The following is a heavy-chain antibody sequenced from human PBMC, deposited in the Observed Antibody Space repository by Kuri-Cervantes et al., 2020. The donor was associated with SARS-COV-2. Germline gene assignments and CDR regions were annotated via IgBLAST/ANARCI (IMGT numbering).Heavy chain of an antibody. D-gene: IGHD3-16*01. J-gene: IGHJ3*02. V-gene: IGHV3-13*03. CDR3: ARDPIYDYVWGSYRDDAFDI. CDR2: IGTAGDT. Sequence: GESLKISCAACGFTFSSYDMHWVRQATGKGLEWVSAIGTAGDTYYPGSVKGQFTISRENAKNSLYLQMNSLRAGDTAVHYCARDPIYDYVWGSYRDDAFDIWGQGTMVTVSS. CDR1: GFTFSSYD.